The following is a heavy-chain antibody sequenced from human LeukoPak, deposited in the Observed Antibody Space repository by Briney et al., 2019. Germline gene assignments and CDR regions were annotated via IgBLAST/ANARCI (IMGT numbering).Heavy chain of an antibody. CDR3: ATSSGWYDYFDY. CDR1: GGSISSYY. J-gene: IGHJ4*02. Sequence: PSETLSLTCTVSGGSISSYYWSWIRQPPGKGLEWIGYIYYSGSTNYNPSLKRRVTISVDTSKNQFSLKLSSVTAADTAVYYCATSSGWYDYFDYWGLGTLVTVSS. D-gene: IGHD6-19*01. V-gene: IGHV4-59*08. CDR2: IYYSGST.